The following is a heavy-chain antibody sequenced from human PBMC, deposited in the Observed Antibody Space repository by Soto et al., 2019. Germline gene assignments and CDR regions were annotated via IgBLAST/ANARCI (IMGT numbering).Heavy chain of an antibody. CDR2: FSGSTSST. CDR3: AEWHGLASVSDFWSGPFEY. Sequence: PGGSLRLSCAASVFTFSSYAISLVRQAPGDGLEWVSGFSGSTSSTHYAESVMGRFTISRYNSENTLYLLMNSLRAEDTAVYYCAEWHGLASVSDFWSGPFEYWGQGALVTVSS. D-gene: IGHD3-3*01. CDR1: VFTFSSYA. J-gene: IGHJ4*02. V-gene: IGHV3-23*01.